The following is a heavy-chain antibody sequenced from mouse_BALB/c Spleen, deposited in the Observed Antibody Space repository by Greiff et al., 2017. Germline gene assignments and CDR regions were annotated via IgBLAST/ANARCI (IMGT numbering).Heavy chain of an antibody. J-gene: IGHJ3*01. CDR3: ARSRNYYGSSWAY. Sequence: QVQLQQSGPELVKPGASVKISCKASGYAFSSSWMNWVKQRPGQGLEWIGRIYPGDGDTNYNGKFKGKATLTADKSSSTAYMQLSSLTSVDSAVYFCARSRNYYGSSWAYWGQGTLVTVSA. CDR1: GYAFSSSW. D-gene: IGHD1-1*01. V-gene: IGHV1-82*01. CDR2: IYPGDGDT.